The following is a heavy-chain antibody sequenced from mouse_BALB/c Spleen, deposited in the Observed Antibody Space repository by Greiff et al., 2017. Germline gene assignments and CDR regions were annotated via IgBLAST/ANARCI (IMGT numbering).Heavy chain of an antibody. CDR1: GFTFSSYT. V-gene: IGHV5-12-2*01. D-gene: IGHD2-14*01. CDR2: ISNGGGST. J-gene: IGHJ4*01. Sequence: EVMLVESGGGLVQPGGSLKLSCAASGFTFSSYTMSWVRQTPEKRLEWVAYISNGGGSTYYPDTVKGRFTISRDNAKNTLYLQMSSLKSEDTAMYYCARHPPYYRYAMDYWGQGTSVTVSS. CDR3: ARHPPYYRYAMDY.